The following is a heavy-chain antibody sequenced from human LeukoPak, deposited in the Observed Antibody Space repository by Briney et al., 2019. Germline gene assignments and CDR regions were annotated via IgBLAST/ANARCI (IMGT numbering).Heavy chain of an antibody. CDR2: IDSAGRST. CDR3: AIGIDGAFNS. Sequence: GGSLRLSCAASGFTLSSYWMHWVRQVPGKGLVWVSRIDSAGRSTTYADSVKGRFTSSRDNSKNTLLLQMTSLRTEDTAIYYCAIGIDGAFNSWGQGTLVTVSS. D-gene: IGHD3-16*01. J-gene: IGHJ4*02. CDR1: GFTLSSYW. V-gene: IGHV3-74*01.